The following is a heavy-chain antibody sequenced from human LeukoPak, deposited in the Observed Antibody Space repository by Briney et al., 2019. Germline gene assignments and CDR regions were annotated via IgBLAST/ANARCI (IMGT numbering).Heavy chain of an antibody. CDR1: GGSFSNYY. CDR2: INHSGST. J-gene: IGHJ3*02. D-gene: IGHD3-22*01. Sequence: SETLSLTCAVYGGSFSNYYWSWIRQPPGKGLEWIGEINHSGSTNSNPSLKSRVTISVDTSKNQFSLKLSSVTAADTAVYFCARGPYSYDSSGAFDIWGQGTMVTVSS. CDR3: ARGPYSYDSSGAFDI. V-gene: IGHV4-34*01.